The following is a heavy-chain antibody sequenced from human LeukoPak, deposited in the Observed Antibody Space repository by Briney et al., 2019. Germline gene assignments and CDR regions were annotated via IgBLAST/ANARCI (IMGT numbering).Heavy chain of an antibody. CDR3: AREDSGSYYNYYFYMDV. D-gene: IGHD3-10*01. CDR2: ISYSGRT. Sequence: SETLSLTCSVYGYSISSGYYWGWIRQPPGKGLEWIGSISYSGRTYYNPSLKSRVTISVDTSKTQFSLRLSSVTAADTAVYYCAREDSGSYYNYYFYMDVWGKGTTVTISS. CDR1: GYSISSGYY. V-gene: IGHV4-38-2*02. J-gene: IGHJ6*03.